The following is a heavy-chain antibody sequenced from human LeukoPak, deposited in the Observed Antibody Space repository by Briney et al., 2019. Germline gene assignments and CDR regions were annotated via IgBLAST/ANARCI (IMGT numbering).Heavy chain of an antibody. CDR2: IDWNDDK. J-gene: IGHJ4*02. Sequence: SGPALVKPTQTLTLTCTFSGFSLSTSGMCVSWIRQPPGEALEWLARIDWNDDKYYSTSLKTRLTISKDTSKNQVVLTMTNMDPVDTATYYYARVLRGPWYFDYWGQGTLVTVSS. V-gene: IGHV2-70*11. CDR3: ARVLRGPWYFDY. CDR1: GFSLSTSGMC.